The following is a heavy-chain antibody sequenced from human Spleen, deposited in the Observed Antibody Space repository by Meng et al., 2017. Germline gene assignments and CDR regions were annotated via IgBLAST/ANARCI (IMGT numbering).Heavy chain of an antibody. Sequence: SVKVSCKASGGTFSSYTISWVRQAPGQGLEWMGRIIPILGIANYAQKFQGRVTITADKSTSTAYMELSSLRSEDTAVYYCASFTMVRGVDYWGRERWSPSPQ. V-gene: IGHV1-69*02. CDR2: IIPILGIA. J-gene: IGHJ4*02. CDR3: ASFTMVRGVDY. CDR1: GGTFSSYT. D-gene: IGHD3-10*01.